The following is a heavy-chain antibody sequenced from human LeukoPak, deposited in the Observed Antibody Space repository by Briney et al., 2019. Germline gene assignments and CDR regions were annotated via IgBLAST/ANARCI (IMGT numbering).Heavy chain of an antibody. D-gene: IGHD2-15*01. Sequence: SETLSLTCTVSGGSISSYYWSWIRQPAGKGLEWIGRIYTSGSTNYNPSLKSRVTISVDKSKNQFSLKLSSVTAADTAVYYCARDGVADHYYYYYMDVWGKGTRSPSP. CDR3: ARDGVADHYYYYYMDV. J-gene: IGHJ6*03. CDR2: IYTSGST. V-gene: IGHV4-4*07. CDR1: GGSISSYY.